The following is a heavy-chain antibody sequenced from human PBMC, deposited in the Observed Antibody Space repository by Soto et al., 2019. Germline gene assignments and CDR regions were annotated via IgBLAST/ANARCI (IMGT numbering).Heavy chain of an antibody. J-gene: IGHJ5*02. D-gene: IGHD3-3*01. CDR2: IYYSGST. CDR1: GGSISSGDYY. Sequence: LSLTCTVSGGSISSGDYYWSWIRQPPGKGLEWIGYIYYSGSTYYNPSLKSRVTISVDTSKNQFSLKLSSVTAADTAVYYCARVGPFDFWSGYYPNWFDPWGQGTLVTVSS. V-gene: IGHV4-30-4*01. CDR3: ARVGPFDFWSGYYPNWFDP.